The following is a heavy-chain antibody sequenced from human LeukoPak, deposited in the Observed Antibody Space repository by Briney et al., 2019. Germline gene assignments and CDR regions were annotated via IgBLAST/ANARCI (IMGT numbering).Heavy chain of an antibody. D-gene: IGHD3-9*01. CDR1: GGSISSYY. CDR2: IYYSGST. J-gene: IGHJ4*02. CDR3: ARGHLDILTGYYSEYYFDY. Sequence: SETPSLTCTVSGGSISSYYWSWIRQPPGKGLEWIGYIYYSGSTNYNPSLKSRVTISVDTSKNQFSLKLSSVTAADTAVYYCARGHLDILTGYYSEYYFDYWGQGTLVTVSS. V-gene: IGHV4-59*01.